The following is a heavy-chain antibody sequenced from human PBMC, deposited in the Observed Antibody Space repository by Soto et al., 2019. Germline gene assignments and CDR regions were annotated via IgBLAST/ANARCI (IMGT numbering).Heavy chain of an antibody. CDR1: GFTFSSYA. CDR3: AKVGTTVTTLRGYGMDV. Sequence: EVQLLESGGGLVQPGGSLRLSCAASGFTFSSYAMSWVRQAPGKGLEWVSAISGSGGSTYYADSVKGRFTISRDNSKNTLYLQMNSLRAEDTAVYYCAKVGTTVTTLRGYGMDVWGQGTTVTVSS. D-gene: IGHD4-17*01. J-gene: IGHJ6*02. CDR2: ISGSGGST. V-gene: IGHV3-23*01.